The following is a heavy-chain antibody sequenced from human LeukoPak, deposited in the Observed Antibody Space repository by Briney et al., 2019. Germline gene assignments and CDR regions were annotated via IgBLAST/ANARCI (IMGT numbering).Heavy chain of an antibody. Sequence: GGSLRLSCAASGFTFSSYEMNWVRQAPGKGLEWVSYISSSGSTIYYADSVKGRFTISRDNAKNSLYLQMNSLRAEDTAVYYCARGLWQRYNWIPHDYWGQGTLVTVSS. D-gene: IGHD1-20*01. CDR3: ARGLWQRYNWIPHDY. CDR1: GFTFSSYE. V-gene: IGHV3-48*03. CDR2: ISSSGSTI. J-gene: IGHJ4*02.